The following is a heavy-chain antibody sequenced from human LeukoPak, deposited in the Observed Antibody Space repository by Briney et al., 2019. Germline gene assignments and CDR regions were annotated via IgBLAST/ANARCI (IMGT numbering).Heavy chain of an antibody. CDR2: ISYSGST. CDR3: ARDYGDYFRWFDP. V-gene: IGHV4-31*03. Sequence: SETLSLTCTVSGDSISSGGYHWTWIRQRPGKGLERIGYISYSGSTYYNPSLKSRVNISMDTPKNQFSLSLTSVTAADTAVHYCARDYGDYFRWFDPWGQGTLVTVSS. CDR1: GDSISSGGYH. D-gene: IGHD4-17*01. J-gene: IGHJ5*02.